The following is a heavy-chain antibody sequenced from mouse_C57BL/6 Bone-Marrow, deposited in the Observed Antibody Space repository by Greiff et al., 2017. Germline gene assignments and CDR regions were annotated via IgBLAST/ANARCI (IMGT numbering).Heavy chain of an antibody. Sequence: EVKLEESGPGLVKPSQSLSLTCSVTGYSITSGYYWNWIRQFPGNKLEWMGYISYDGSNNYNPSLKNRISITRDTSKNQFVLKLNSVTTEDTATYYCARRGLLRPYFDYWGQGTTLTVSS. D-gene: IGHD1-2*01. CDR1: GYSITSGYY. V-gene: IGHV3-6*01. CDR3: ARRGLLRPYFDY. J-gene: IGHJ2*01. CDR2: ISYDGSN.